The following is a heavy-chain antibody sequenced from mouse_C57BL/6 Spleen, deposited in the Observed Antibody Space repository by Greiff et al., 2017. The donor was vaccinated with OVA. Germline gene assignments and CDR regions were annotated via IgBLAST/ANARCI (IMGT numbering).Heavy chain of an antibody. CDR2: IDPSDRYT. D-gene: IGHD1-1*01. CDR3: ARRDYYGY. Sequence: QVQLKQPGAELVKPGASVKLSCKASGYTFTSYWMQWVKQRPGQGLEWIGEIDPSDRYTNYNPKFKGKATLTVDTSSSTAYMQLSSLTSEDSAVYYCARRDYYGYWGQGTTLTVSS. CDR1: GYTFTSYW. J-gene: IGHJ2*01. V-gene: IGHV1-50*01.